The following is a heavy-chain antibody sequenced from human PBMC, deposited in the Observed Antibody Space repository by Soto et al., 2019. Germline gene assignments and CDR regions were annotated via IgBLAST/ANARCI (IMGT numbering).Heavy chain of an antibody. CDR1: GFTFSTYW. J-gene: IGHJ4*02. D-gene: IGHD2-2*01. CDR3: ATAISSPFSILAS. CDR2: IKEDASEE. Sequence: PGGSLRLSCVASGFTFSTYWMTWVLQAPGMGLEWVAGIKEDASEEVYVDSVKGRFSISRDNAKNSLYLQLDSLRAEDTAVYYCATAISSPFSILASSAQGSLVIVSS. V-gene: IGHV3-7*01.